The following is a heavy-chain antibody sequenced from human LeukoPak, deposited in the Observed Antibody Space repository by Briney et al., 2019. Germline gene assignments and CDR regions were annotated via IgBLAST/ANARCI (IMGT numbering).Heavy chain of an antibody. D-gene: IGHD3-9*01. CDR3: ARDNHYDILTVTFDP. Sequence: ASVKVSCKASGYTFTSYYTHWVRQAPGQGLQWMGVINPSGGSTSYAQKFQGRVTMTRDMSTSTVYMELSSLRSEDTAVYYCARDNHYDILTVTFDPWGQGTLVTVSS. J-gene: IGHJ5*02. CDR1: GYTFTSYY. V-gene: IGHV1-46*01. CDR2: INPSGGST.